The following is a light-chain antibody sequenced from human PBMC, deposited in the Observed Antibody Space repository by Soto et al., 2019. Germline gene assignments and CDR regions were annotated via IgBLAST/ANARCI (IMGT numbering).Light chain of an antibody. CDR3: QQHNDWPRT. CDR1: QSVGSK. J-gene: IGKJ1*01. CDR2: DAS. V-gene: IGKV3-15*01. Sequence: ETVMTQSPATLSASPGXRVTLSCRASQSVGSKLAWYQQKPGQAPRILMYDASARTSGVPTRISGRGSGTDFTLTISSLQSEDFAVYYCQQHNDWPRTFGQGTKVDIK.